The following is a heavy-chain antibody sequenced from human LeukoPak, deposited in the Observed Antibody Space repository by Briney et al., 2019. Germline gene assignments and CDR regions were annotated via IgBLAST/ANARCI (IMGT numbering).Heavy chain of an antibody. J-gene: IGHJ6*02. Sequence: GGSLRLSCAASGFTFSSYGMHWVRQAPGKGLEWVSVIYSGGSTYYADSVKGRFTISRDNSKNTLYLQMNSLRAEDTAVYYCASTDSSGYSYYGMDVWGQGTTVTVSS. CDR2: IYSGGST. D-gene: IGHD3-22*01. V-gene: IGHV3-53*01. CDR1: GFTFSSYG. CDR3: ASTDSSGYSYYGMDV.